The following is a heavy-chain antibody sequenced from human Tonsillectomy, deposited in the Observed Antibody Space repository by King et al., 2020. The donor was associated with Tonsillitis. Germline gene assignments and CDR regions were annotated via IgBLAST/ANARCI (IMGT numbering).Heavy chain of an antibody. D-gene: IGHD5-18*01. Sequence: VQLVESGGGVVQPGRSLRLSCAASGFTFSSYAMHWVRQAPGKGLEWVAVISYDGSNKYYADSVKGRFTISRDNSKNTLYLQMNSLRAEDTAVYYCAREGYSCNYYYYGMDVWGQGTTVTVSS. V-gene: IGHV3-30-3*01. CDR3: AREGYSCNYYYYGMDV. J-gene: IGHJ6*02. CDR1: GFTFSSYA. CDR2: ISYDGSNK.